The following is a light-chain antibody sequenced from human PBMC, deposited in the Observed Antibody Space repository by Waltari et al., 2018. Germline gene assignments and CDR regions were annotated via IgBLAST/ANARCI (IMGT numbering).Light chain of an antibody. V-gene: IGKV1-8*01. J-gene: IGKJ4*01. CDR1: QGISSY. CDR3: QQYYSYPRT. CDR2: AAS. Sequence: AIRLTQSPSSFSASTRDRVTITCRASQGISSYLAWYQQKPGKAPKLLIYAASTLQSGVPSRFSGSGSGTDFTLTISCLQSEDFATYYCQQYYSYPRTFGGGTKVEIK.